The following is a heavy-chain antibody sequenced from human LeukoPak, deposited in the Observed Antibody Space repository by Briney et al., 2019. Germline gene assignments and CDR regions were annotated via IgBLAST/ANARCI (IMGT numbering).Heavy chain of an antibody. J-gene: IGHJ4*02. CDR3: AKDVITTTVTTGTDY. V-gene: IGHV3-53*01. CDR2: IYSGGST. D-gene: IGHD4-17*01. Sequence: GGSLRLSCAASGFTVSSNYMSWVRQAPGKGLEWVSVIYSGGSTYYADSVKGRFTISRDNSKNTLYLQMNSLRAEDTAVYYCAKDVITTTVTTGTDYWGQGTLVTVSS. CDR1: GFTVSSNY.